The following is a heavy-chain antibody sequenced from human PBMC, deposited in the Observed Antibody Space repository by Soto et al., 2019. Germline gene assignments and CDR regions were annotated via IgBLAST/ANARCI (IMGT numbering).Heavy chain of an antibody. Sequence: VQLVESGGGVVQPGRSLRLSCAASGFTFSDYGLHWVRQAPGKGLEWVAVIWDDGNKKFYADSVKGRFTISRDNSENMLYVQMKSLRAEDTAVYFCVRGGNAAGAFDIWGQGTMVTVFS. D-gene: IGHD2-15*01. CDR2: IWDDGNKK. CDR3: VRGGNAAGAFDI. J-gene: IGHJ3*02. V-gene: IGHV3-33*01. CDR1: GFTFSDYG.